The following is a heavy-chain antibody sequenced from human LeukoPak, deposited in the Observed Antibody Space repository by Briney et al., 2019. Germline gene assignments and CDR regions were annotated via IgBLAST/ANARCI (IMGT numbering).Heavy chain of an antibody. D-gene: IGHD6-19*01. J-gene: IGHJ4*02. Sequence: GGSPRLSCAASGFTFSSYSMNWVRQAPGKGLEWVSSISSSSSYIYYADSVKGRFTISRDNAKNSLYLQMNSLRAEDTTVYYCARASGIAVAGTRAADPSFDYWGQGTLVTVSS. CDR1: GFTFSSYS. V-gene: IGHV3-21*01. CDR3: ARASGIAVAGTRAADPSFDY. CDR2: ISSSSSYI.